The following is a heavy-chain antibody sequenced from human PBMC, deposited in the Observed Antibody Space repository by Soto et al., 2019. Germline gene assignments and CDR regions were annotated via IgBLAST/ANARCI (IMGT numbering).Heavy chain of an antibody. CDR2: IIPILGIA. CDR1: GGTFSSYT. D-gene: IGHD6-6*01. CDR3: ARWGRSSSPKPYYMDV. Sequence: GASVKVSCKASGGTFSSYTISWVRQAPGQGLEWMGRIIPILGIANYAQKFQGRVTITADKSTSTAYMELSSLRSEDTAVYYCARWGRSSSPKPYYMDVWGKGTTVTVSS. V-gene: IGHV1-69*02. J-gene: IGHJ6*03.